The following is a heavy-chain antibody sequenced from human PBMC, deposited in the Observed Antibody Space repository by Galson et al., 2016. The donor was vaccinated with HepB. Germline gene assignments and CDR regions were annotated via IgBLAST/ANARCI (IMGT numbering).Heavy chain of an antibody. V-gene: IGHV4-34*01. CDR1: GGSFSGYY. J-gene: IGHJ4*02. Sequence: ETLSLTCAVYGGSFSGYYWSWIRQVPGKGLEWVGEINHSGITNYNPSLKSRVTISIDTSKKQFSLKLSSVTAADTAVYYCARGTLWGNSREALAYWGQGTLVTVSS. CDR3: ARGTLWGNSREALAY. CDR2: INHSGIT. D-gene: IGHD3-16*02.